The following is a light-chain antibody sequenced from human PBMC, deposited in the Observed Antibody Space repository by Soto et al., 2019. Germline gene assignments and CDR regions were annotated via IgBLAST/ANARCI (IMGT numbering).Light chain of an antibody. CDR1: SSDVGGYNY. CDR2: ASS. V-gene: IGLV2-14*01. Sequence: QSALTQPASVSGSPGQSITISCTGTSSDVGGYNYVSWYQHHAGKAPRLMIYASSNRPSGVSHRFSGSRSGNTASLTISGLQAEDEADYYCSSYTSGTTLYVFGTGTKVPVL. CDR3: SSYTSGTTLYV. J-gene: IGLJ1*01.